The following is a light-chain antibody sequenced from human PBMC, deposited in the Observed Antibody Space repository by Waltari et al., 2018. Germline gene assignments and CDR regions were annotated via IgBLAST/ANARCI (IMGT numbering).Light chain of an antibody. J-gene: IGLJ2*01. CDR2: EVT. CDR1: SSDVGYSNL. V-gene: IGLV2-23*02. CDR3: CSFAGSVTFVV. Sequence: QSALTQPASVSGSPGQSITLLCRGTSSDVGYSNLVSWYQQHPGKAPKDILYEVTKRPSGVSNRFSGSKSGNTASLTISGLQAEDEAEYFCCSFAGSVTFVVFGGGTKVTVL.